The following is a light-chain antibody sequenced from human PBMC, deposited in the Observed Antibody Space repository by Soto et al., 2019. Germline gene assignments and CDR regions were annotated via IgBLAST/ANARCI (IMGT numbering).Light chain of an antibody. Sequence: DIPMTQSPSTLSASVGDRVTITCRASQSISNWLAWYQQKPGKAPKLLIYDASSLESGVPSRFSGSGSGTEFTLTISSLQPDDFATYYCQQYNTYSPERTFGQGTKVEIK. CDR3: QQYNTYSPERT. CDR1: QSISNW. CDR2: DAS. V-gene: IGKV1-5*01. J-gene: IGKJ1*01.